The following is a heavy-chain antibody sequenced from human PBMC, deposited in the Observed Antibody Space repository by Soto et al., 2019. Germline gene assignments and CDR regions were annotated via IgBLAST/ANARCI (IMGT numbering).Heavy chain of an antibody. CDR1: GFSLSTSGMC. CDR3: ARTFPAYYYDSSGSGPFDY. Sequence: GSGPTLVNPTQTLTLTCTFSGFSLSTSGMCVSWIRQPPGKALEWLALIDRDDDKYYSTSLKTRLTISKDTSKNQVVLTMTNMDPVDTATYYCARTFPAYYYDSSGSGPFDYWGQGTLVTVSS. CDR2: IDRDDDK. D-gene: IGHD3-22*01. J-gene: IGHJ4*02. V-gene: IGHV2-70*01.